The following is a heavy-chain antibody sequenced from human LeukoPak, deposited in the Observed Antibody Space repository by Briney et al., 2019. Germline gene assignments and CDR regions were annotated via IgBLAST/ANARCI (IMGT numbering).Heavy chain of an antibody. Sequence: GASVKVPCKACGYTLPTYYILWVRQAPGQGREWMGIINPTGGSTTYAQKFQGRVTMARDTSTSTVFMEVNSLRSEVTAVYYCALYSSTWYWGQGALVTVSS. CDR2: INPTGGST. D-gene: IGHD6-13*01. CDR3: ALYSSTWY. V-gene: IGHV1-46*01. CDR1: GYTLPTYY. J-gene: IGHJ4*02.